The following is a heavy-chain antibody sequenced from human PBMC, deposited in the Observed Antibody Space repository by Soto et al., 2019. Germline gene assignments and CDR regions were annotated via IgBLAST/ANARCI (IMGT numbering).Heavy chain of an antibody. CDR3: ARLIGEGYSGTYALDS. Sequence: QVQLVQSGAEVKKPGSSVKVSCKASGGTFNNYAISWVRQAPGQGLEWMGGIIPLFGTANYAQKFEGRVTITAGKSTDTAYMELSSLKSEDTAVYYCARLIGEGYSGTYALDSWGQGTLVTVSS. CDR2: IIPLFGTA. D-gene: IGHD1-26*01. J-gene: IGHJ5*01. V-gene: IGHV1-69*06. CDR1: GGTFNNYA.